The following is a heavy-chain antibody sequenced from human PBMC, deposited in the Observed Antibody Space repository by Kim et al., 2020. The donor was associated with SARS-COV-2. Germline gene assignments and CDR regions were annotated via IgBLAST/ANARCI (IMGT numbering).Heavy chain of an antibody. V-gene: IGHV4-39*01. J-gene: IGHJ5*02. CDR2: IYYSGST. Sequence: SETLSLTCTVSGGSISSSSYYWGCIRQPPGKGLEWIGSIYYSGSTYYNPSLKSRVTISVDTSKNQFSLKLSSVTAADTAVYYCARHAPFKAQGAVAGTNWFDPWGQGTLVTVSS. CDR1: GGSISSSSYY. D-gene: IGHD6-19*01. CDR3: ARHAPFKAQGAVAGTNWFDP.